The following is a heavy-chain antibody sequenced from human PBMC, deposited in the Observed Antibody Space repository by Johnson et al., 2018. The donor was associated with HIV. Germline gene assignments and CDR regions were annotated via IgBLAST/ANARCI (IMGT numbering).Heavy chain of an antibody. Sequence: QVQLVESGGGVVQPGGSLRLSCVASGFTLSNNAMHWVRQAPGKGLEWVAAISADGSYKFYADSVKGRFTISRDNAKNSLFLKMNSLRAEDTAVYYCARVGANFDAFDIWGQGTMVTVSS. CDR3: ARVGANFDAFDI. CDR1: GFTLSNNA. D-gene: IGHD4/OR15-4a*01. V-gene: IGHV3-30-3*01. J-gene: IGHJ3*02. CDR2: ISADGSYK.